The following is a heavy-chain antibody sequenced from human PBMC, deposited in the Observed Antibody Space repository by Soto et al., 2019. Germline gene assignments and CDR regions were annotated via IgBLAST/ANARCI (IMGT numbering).Heavy chain of an antibody. CDR3: ARAGEEGRPGLDY. CDR1: GGSFSGYY. D-gene: IGHD7-27*01. CDR2: INHSGST. J-gene: IGHJ4*02. V-gene: IGHV4-34*01. Sequence: SETLSLTCAVYGGSFSGYYWSWIRQPPGKGLEWIGEINHSGSTNYNPSLKSRVTISVDTSKNQFSLKLSSVTAADTAVYYCARAGEEGRPGLDYWGQGTLVTVSS.